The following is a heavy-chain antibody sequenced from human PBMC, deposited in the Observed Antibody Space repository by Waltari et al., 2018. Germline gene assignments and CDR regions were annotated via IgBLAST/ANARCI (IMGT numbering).Heavy chain of an antibody. Sequence: EVQLLESGGGLVQPGGSLRLSCAASGFTFSSYAMSWVRQAPGKGLEWVSAISGSGGSTYYADSVKGRFTISRDNSKNTLYLQMNSLRAADTAVYYCARDKGMWPDLGLSWFDPWGQGTLVTVSS. J-gene: IGHJ5*02. CDR1: GFTFSSYA. V-gene: IGHV3-23*01. CDR2: ISGSGGST. D-gene: IGHD6-13*01. CDR3: ARDKGMWPDLGLSWFDP.